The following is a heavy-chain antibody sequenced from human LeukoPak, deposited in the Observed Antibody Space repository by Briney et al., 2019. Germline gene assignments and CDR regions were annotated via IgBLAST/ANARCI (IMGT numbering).Heavy chain of an antibody. Sequence: ASVKVSCKASGYTFTGYYMHWVRQAPGQGLEWMGWINPNSGGTNYAQKFQGRVTMTRDTSISTAYMELSRLRSDDTAVYYCARDLTERLKGDVFDIWGQGTMVTVSS. V-gene: IGHV1-2*02. CDR2: INPNSGGT. D-gene: IGHD6-25*01. J-gene: IGHJ3*02. CDR3: ARDLTERLKGDVFDI. CDR1: GYTFTGYY.